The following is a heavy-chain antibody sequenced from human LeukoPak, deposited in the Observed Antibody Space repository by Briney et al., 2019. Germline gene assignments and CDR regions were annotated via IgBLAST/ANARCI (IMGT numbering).Heavy chain of an antibody. D-gene: IGHD6-13*01. V-gene: IGHV4-59*05. J-gene: IGHJ4*02. CDR3: ARSRIAAAVKG. Sequence: SESLSLTCTVSGGSISSYYWSWVRQPAGKGLEWVGCIYYSGRTSYNPSLESRVSISADTSKNQYSLNLSSVTAADTAVYYCARSRIAAAVKGWGQGTLVTVS. CDR2: IYYSGRT. CDR1: GGSISSYY.